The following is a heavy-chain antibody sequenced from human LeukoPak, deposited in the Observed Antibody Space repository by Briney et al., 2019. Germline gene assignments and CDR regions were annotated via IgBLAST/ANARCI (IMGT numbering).Heavy chain of an antibody. CDR3: ARSLVLGDYTYYFDY. J-gene: IGHJ4*02. Sequence: GESLKISCKGSGYSFTSYWIGWVRQMPGKGLEWMGIIYPGDSDTSYSPSFQGQVTISADKSISTAYLQWRSVKASDTSMYYCARSLVLGDYTYYFDYWGQGTPVTASS. CDR1: GYSFTSYW. CDR2: IYPGDSDT. V-gene: IGHV5-51*01. D-gene: IGHD4-11*01.